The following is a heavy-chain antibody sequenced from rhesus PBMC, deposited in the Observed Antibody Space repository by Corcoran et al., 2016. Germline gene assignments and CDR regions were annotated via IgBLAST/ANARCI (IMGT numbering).Heavy chain of an antibody. D-gene: IGHD2-39*01. CDR3: TRVWCENHLSSVDL. CDR1: GLSVSTSGTG. CDR2: IFWNDNK. J-gene: IGHJ4*01. V-gene: IGHV2-95*01. Sequence: QVTLKESGPALVKPTQTLTLTCTFPGLSVSTSGTGVAWTHQPPGKAQEWLESIFWNDNKYYNTSLRNMLTVSKETAKNQAVCTMTNMDPMDTATYYCTRVWCENHLSSVDLWGRGLLGTVSS.